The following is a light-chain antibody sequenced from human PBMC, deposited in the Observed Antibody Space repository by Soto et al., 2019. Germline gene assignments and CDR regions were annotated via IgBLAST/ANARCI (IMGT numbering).Light chain of an antibody. V-gene: IGLV2-14*01. Sequence: QPVLTQPASVSGSPGQSITISCTGTSSDVGVYNSVSWYQQRPGKAPKLMIYDVTNRPSGVSNRFSGSKSGNTASLTISGLQAEDEADYYCSSYTTSNTVFGGGTKLTVL. CDR2: DVT. CDR3: SSYTTSNTV. CDR1: SSDVGVYNS. J-gene: IGLJ2*01.